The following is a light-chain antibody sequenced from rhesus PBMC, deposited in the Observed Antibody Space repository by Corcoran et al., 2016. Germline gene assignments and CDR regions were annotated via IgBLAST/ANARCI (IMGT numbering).Light chain of an antibody. V-gene: IGLV10-114*01. Sequence: QAGLTQPPSVSKALRQTVTLTCTGNSNNVAYQGAAWLQQQQGHPPKLLSHRNNNRPSGISERFSASRSGNTASLTITGLQPEDEADDYCSAWDRSLNAQVVGSGTKLTVL. CDR3: SAWDRSLNAQV. J-gene: IGLJ6*01. CDR2: RNN. CDR1: SNNVAYQG.